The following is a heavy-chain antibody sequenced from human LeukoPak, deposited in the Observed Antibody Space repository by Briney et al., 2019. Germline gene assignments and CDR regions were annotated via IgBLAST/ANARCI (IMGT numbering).Heavy chain of an antibody. J-gene: IGHJ4*02. Sequence: PGGSLRLSCAASGFTFSSYSVSWVRQAPGKGLEWVSSISSRASYISYADSVKGRFTISRDNSKNTLFLEINSLRAEDTSIYYCAKVESSGTYSGFDYWGQGTLVTVSS. CDR2: ISSRASYI. D-gene: IGHD1-26*01. V-gene: IGHV3-21*04. CDR1: GFTFSSYS. CDR3: AKVESSGTYSGFDY.